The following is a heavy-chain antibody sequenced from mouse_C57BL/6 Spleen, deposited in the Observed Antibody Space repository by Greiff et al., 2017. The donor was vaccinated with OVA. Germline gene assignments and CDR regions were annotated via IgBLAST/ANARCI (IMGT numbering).Heavy chain of an antibody. CDR3: ARWADFITTVGFDS. CDR2: INPGSGGT. Sequence: QVHVKQSGAELVRPGTSVKVSCKASGYAFTNYLIEWVKQRPGQGLEWIGVINPGSGGTNYNEKFKGKATLTADKSSSTAYMQLSSLTSEDSAVYFCARWADFITTVGFDSWGQGTTLTVSS. V-gene: IGHV1-54*01. J-gene: IGHJ2*01. D-gene: IGHD1-1*01. CDR1: GYAFTNYL.